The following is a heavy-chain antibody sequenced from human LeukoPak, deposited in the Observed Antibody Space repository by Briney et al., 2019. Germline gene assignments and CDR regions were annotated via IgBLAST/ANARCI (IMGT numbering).Heavy chain of an antibody. CDR3: ARTCSSSSCYMVH. V-gene: IGHV1-8*01. D-gene: IGHD2-2*02. J-gene: IGHJ4*02. CDR2: MNPNSGNT. CDR1: GYTFTSYD. Sequence: PLASVKVSCKASGYTFTSYDINWVRQATGQGLEWMGWMNPNSGNTGYAQKFQGRVTMTRNTSISTAYMELRSLRSDDTALYYCARTCSSSSCYMVHWGQGTLVTVSS.